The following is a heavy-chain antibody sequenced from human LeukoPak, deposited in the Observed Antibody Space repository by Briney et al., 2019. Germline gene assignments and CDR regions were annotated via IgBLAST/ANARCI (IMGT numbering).Heavy chain of an antibody. J-gene: IGHJ3*02. CDR3: AKGPIPCSSTSCPRSAFDI. CDR2: ISDTDDST. D-gene: IGHD2-2*01. Sequence: GGSLRLSCAASGFTFRSYAMNWVRQAPGKGLEWVSSISDTDDSTYDADSVKGRFSISRDNSKNTLYLQMNSLRAEDTAIYYCAKGPIPCSSTSCPRSAFDIWGQGTMVTVSS. V-gene: IGHV3-23*01. CDR1: GFTFRSYA.